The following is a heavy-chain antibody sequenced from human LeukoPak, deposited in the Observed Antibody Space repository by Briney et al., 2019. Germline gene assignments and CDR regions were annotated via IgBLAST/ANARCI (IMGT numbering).Heavy chain of an antibody. CDR3: ARALVD. J-gene: IGHJ6*04. Sequence: GGSLRLSCVDSGLSFNTYAMHWVRQAPGKGLEWVAAISYDGSYTYYRDSVRGRFTISRDNSKNTMYLQMNSLRAEDTAMYYCARALVDWGKGTTVTVSS. CDR2: ISYDGSYT. D-gene: IGHD3-16*02. CDR1: GLSFNTYA. V-gene: IGHV3-30*04.